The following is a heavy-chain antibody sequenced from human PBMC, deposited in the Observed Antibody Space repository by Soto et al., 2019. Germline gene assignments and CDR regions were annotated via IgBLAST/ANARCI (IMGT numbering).Heavy chain of an antibody. D-gene: IGHD2-15*01. CDR3: ARAGSCSVVPCVYHFDF. V-gene: IGHV1-8*01. J-gene: IGHJ4*02. CDR2: MNPGSGNT. Sequence: ASVKVSFKASGYTFTSYDINWVRQATGQGLEWMGWMNPGSGNTGSAQKFQGRVTMTRDTSISTAYLELSSLRSEDTAVYYCARAGSCSVVPCVYHFDFWGQGTLVTVSS. CDR1: GYTFTSYD.